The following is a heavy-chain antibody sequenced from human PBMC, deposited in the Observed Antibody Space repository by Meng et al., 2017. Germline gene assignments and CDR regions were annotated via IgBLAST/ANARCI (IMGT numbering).Heavy chain of an antibody. CDR1: GGSIICGGYC. CDR2: SNYSGST. CDR3: ARVSAYYDSSGYKTPLCFDY. Sequence: KRSGSRPYEPSQPLSLPYTASGGSIICGGYCGTWISHHPGKGLEWIGYSNYSGSTYYNPSLKSLVTISVDTSKNQFSLKLSSVTAADTAVYYCARVSAYYDSSGYKTPLCFDYWGQGTLVTVSS. J-gene: IGHJ4*02. D-gene: IGHD3-22*01. V-gene: IGHV4-31*01.